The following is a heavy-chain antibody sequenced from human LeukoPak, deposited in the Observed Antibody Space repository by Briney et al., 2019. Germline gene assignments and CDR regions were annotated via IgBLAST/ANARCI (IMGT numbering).Heavy chain of an antibody. Sequence: PSETLSLTCTVSGGFISSYYWSWIRQPPGKGLEWIGYIYYSGSTNYNPSLKSRVTISVDTSNNHFSLKLSSVTAADTAVYYCARSNVVVPAVYRHWGQGTLVTVSS. CDR1: GGFISSYY. V-gene: IGHV4-59*01. CDR3: ARSNVVVPAVYRH. CDR2: IYYSGST. J-gene: IGHJ4*02. D-gene: IGHD2-2*01.